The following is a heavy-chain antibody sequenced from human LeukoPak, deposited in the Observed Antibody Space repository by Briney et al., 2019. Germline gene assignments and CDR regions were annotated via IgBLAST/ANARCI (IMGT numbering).Heavy chain of an antibody. CDR1: GGSISSSSYY. D-gene: IGHD2-2*01. Sequence: SETLSLTCTVSGGSISSSSYYWDWIRQPPGKGLEWIGSIYYSGSTYYNPSLKSRVTISVDTSKNQFSLKLSSVTAADTAVYYCARLGSSDAFDIWGQGTMVTVSS. J-gene: IGHJ3*02. CDR2: IYYSGST. CDR3: ARLGSSDAFDI. V-gene: IGHV4-39*07.